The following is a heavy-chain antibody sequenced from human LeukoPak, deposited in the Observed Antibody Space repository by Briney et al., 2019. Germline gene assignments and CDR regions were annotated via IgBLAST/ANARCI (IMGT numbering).Heavy chain of an antibody. V-gene: IGHV1-2*02. J-gene: IGHJ6*02. CDR2: INPNSGGT. Sequence: GASVKVSCKASEYTFTGYYMHWVRQAPGQGLEWMGWINPNSGGTNYAQKFQGRVTMTRDTSISTAYMELSRLRSDDTAVYYYARDSSVSSSSWYPPAQDGMDVWGQGTTVTVSS. D-gene: IGHD6-13*01. CDR1: EYTFTGYY. CDR3: ARDSSVSSSSWYPPAQDGMDV.